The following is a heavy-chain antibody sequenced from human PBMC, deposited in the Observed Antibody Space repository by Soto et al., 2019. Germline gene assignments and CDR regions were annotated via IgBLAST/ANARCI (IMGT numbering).Heavy chain of an antibody. CDR3: ARVRCSSTSCDALYAFDI. CDR1: GGTFSSYA. CDR2: IIPIFGTA. J-gene: IGHJ3*02. V-gene: IGHV1-69*01. D-gene: IGHD2-2*01. Sequence: QVQLVQSGAEVKKPGSSVKVSCKASGGTFSSYAISWVRQAPGQGLEWMGGIIPIFGTANYAQKFQGRVTITADESTSTAYMELSSLRSEDTAVYYCARVRCSSTSCDALYAFDIWGQGTMVTVSS.